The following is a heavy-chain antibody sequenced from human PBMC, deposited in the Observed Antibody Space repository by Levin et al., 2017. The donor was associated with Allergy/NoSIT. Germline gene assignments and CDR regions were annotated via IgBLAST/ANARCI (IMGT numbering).Heavy chain of an antibody. CDR2: INTNTGNP. Sequence: ASVKVSCKASGYTFTSYAMNWVRQAPGQGLEWMGWINTNTGNPTYAQGFTGRFVFSLDTSVSTAYLQISSLKAEDTAVYYCARDHRGVDTAMVFDPWGQGTLVTVSS. J-gene: IGHJ5*02. CDR3: ARDHRGVDTAMVFDP. CDR1: GYTFTSYA. D-gene: IGHD5-18*01. V-gene: IGHV7-4-1*02.